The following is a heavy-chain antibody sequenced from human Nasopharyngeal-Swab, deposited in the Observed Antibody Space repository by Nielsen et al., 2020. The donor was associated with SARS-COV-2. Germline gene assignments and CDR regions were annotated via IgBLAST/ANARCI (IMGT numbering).Heavy chain of an antibody. CDR3: AREERGVTLEGGYYYYGMDV. CDR2: INTNTGNP. V-gene: IGHV7-4-1*02. Sequence: ASVKVSCKASGYTFTSYAMNWVRQAPGQGLEWMGWINTNTGNPTYAQGFTGRFVFSLDTSVSTAYLQISSLKAEDTAVYYCAREERGVTLEGGYYYYGMDVWGQATTVTVSS. D-gene: IGHD3-10*01. J-gene: IGHJ6*02. CDR1: GYTFTSYA.